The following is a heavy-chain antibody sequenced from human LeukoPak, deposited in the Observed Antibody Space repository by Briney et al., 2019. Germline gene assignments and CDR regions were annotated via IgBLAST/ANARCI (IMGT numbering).Heavy chain of an antibody. V-gene: IGHV4-34*01. CDR2: INHSGST. Sequence: PSETLSLTCTVSGGSISSYYWSWIRQPPGKGLEWIGEINHSGSTNYNPSLKSRVTISVDTSKNQFSLKLSSVTAADTAVYYCARHPSVVPAATGRYYYYYGMDVWGQGTTVTVSS. D-gene: IGHD2-2*01. CDR3: ARHPSVVPAATGRYYYYYGMDV. CDR1: GGSISSYY. J-gene: IGHJ6*02.